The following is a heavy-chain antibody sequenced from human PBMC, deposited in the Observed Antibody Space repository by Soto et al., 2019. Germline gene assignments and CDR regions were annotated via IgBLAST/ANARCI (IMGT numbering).Heavy chain of an antibody. CDR3: ASHYGDYDY. CDR1: GGSISSYY. CDR2: IYYSGST. D-gene: IGHD4-17*01. J-gene: IGHJ4*02. Sequence: SETLSLTCTVSGGSISSYYWSWIRQPPGKGLEWIGYIYYSGSTNYNPSLKSRVTISVDTSKNQFSLKLSSVTAADTAVHYCASHYGDYDYWGQGTLVTVSS. V-gene: IGHV4-59*01.